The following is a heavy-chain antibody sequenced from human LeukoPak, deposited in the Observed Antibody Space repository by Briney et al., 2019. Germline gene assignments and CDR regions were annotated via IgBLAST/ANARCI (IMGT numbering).Heavy chain of an antibody. V-gene: IGHV3-23*01. D-gene: IGHD2-2*01. CDR1: GFTFSSYA. J-gene: IGHJ4*02. CDR3: AKDYPRGDSSSSLPPDF. Sequence: GGSLRLSCAASGFTFSSYAMSWIRQAPGEGLEWVSAISGSGGAPYYADSVKGRFTISRDNSKNTLYMQMNSLRAEDTAVYYCAKDYPRGDSSSSLPPDFWGQGTLATVSS. CDR2: ISGSGGAP.